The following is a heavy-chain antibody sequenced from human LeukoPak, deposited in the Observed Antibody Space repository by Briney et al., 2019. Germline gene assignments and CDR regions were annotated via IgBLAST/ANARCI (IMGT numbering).Heavy chain of an antibody. J-gene: IGHJ4*02. CDR1: GFTFDDYA. V-gene: IGHV3-9*01. Sequence: GRSLRLSCAASGFTFDDYAMHWVRQAPGKGLEWVSGISWNSGGIAYADSVKGRFTISRDNAKNSLYLQMNSLRAEDTALYYCAKARREDSSSWYYFDYWGQGTLVTVSS. CDR3: AKARREDSSSWYYFDY. D-gene: IGHD6-13*01. CDR2: ISWNSGGI.